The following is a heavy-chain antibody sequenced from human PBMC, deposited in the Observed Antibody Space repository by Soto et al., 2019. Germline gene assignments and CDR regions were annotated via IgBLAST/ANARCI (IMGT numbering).Heavy chain of an antibody. V-gene: IGHV4-39*01. D-gene: IGHD1-26*01. CDR1: GGSISSSSYY. CDR2: IYYSGST. CDR3: ARLGLCLGQDYFDY. J-gene: IGHJ4*02. Sequence: QLQLQESGPGLVKPSETLSLTCTVSGGSISSSSYYWGWIRQPPGKGLEWIGSIYYSGSTYYNPSLESRVTISVNTSQNQFPLKPSSVTAADTAVYYCARLGLCLGQDYFDYWGQGTLVTVS.